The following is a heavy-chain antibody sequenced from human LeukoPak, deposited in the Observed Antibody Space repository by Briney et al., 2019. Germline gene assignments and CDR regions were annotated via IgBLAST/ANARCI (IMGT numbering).Heavy chain of an antibody. CDR2: IYPGDSDT. CDR3: ARHAGGCSSGWYEDY. CDR1: GYSFTSYW. J-gene: IGHJ4*02. V-gene: IGHV5-51*01. D-gene: IGHD6-19*01. Sequence: GESLKISCKGSGYSFTSYWIGWVRQMPGKGLEWMGIIYPGDSDTRYSPSFQGQVTISADKSISTAYLQWSSLKASDTAMYYCARHAGGCSSGWYEDYWGQGTLVTVSS.